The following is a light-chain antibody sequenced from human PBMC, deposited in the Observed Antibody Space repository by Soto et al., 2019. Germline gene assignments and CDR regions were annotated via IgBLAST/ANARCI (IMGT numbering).Light chain of an antibody. J-gene: IGKJ3*01. CDR1: QSVRSH. V-gene: IGKV3-15*01. CDR3: QQYNYWPPS. CDR2: GTS. Sequence: EIVMTQSPVTLSLSPGERATLSCRASQSVRSHLAWFQQKPGQAPRLLIHGTSTRATGVPARFSGSGSGTESTLIISSLQSEDFAVYYCQQYNYWPPSFGPGTKVDIK.